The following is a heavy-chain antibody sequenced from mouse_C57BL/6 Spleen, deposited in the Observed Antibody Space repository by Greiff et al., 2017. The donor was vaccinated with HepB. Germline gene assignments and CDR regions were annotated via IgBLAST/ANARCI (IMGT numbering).Heavy chain of an antibody. J-gene: IGHJ3*01. D-gene: IGHD2-14*01. CDR1: GYTFTDYE. V-gene: IGHV1-15*01. CDR2: IDPETGGT. Sequence: QVQLKESGAELVRPGASVTLSCKASGYTFTDYEMHWVKQTPVHGLEWIGAIDPETGGTAYNQKFKGKAILTADKSSSTAYMELRSLTSEDSAVYYCTREEYDVWFAYWGQGTLVTVSA. CDR3: TREEYDVWFAY.